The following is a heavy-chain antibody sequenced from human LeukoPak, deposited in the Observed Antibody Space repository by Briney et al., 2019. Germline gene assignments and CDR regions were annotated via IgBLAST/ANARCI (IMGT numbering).Heavy chain of an antibody. CDR1: GFTFSSYG. Sequence: GGSLRLSCAASGFTFSSYGMHWVRQAPGKGLEWVAFIRYDGSNKYYADSVKGRFTISRDNSKNTLYLQMNSLRVEDTAVYYCASWVVEDDLRYFQHWGQGTLVTVSS. V-gene: IGHV3-30*02. J-gene: IGHJ1*01. CDR2: IRYDGSNK. CDR3: ASWVVEDDLRYFQH. D-gene: IGHD2-2*01.